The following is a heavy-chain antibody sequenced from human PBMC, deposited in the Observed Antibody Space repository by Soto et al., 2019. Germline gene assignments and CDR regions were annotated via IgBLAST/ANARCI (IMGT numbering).Heavy chain of an antibody. CDR3: ARDYGDVYAFDI. CDR2: IWYDGSNK. J-gene: IGHJ3*02. Sequence: PGGSLRLSCAAAGFTFSSYGMHWGRQAPGKGLGWVAVIWYDGSNKYYADSVKGRFTISRDNSKNTLYLQMNSLRAEDTAVYYCARDYGDVYAFDIWGQGTMVTVSS. CDR1: GFTFSSYG. D-gene: IGHD4-17*01. V-gene: IGHV3-33*01.